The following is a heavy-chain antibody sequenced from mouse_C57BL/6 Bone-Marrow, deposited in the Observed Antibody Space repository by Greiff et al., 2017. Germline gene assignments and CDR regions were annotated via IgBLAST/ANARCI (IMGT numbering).Heavy chain of an antibody. D-gene: IGHD1-1*01. Sequence: QVQLQQPGAELVRPGSSVKLSCKASGYTFTSYWMDWVKQRPGQGLEWIGNIYPSDSETHYNQKFKDKATLTVDKSSSTAYMQLSSLTSEDSAVXYGASSGAYYYGKDFDVWGTGTTVTVSS. J-gene: IGHJ1*03. CDR3: ASSGAYYYGKDFDV. CDR2: IYPSDSET. V-gene: IGHV1-61*01. CDR1: GYTFTSYW.